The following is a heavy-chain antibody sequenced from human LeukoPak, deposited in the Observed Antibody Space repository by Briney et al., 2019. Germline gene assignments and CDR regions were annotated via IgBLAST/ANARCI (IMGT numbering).Heavy chain of an antibody. CDR1: GFTFSSYG. D-gene: IGHD2-15*01. CDR2: ISDTGNT. J-gene: IGHJ4*02. CDR3: AKAPVTTCRGAFCYPFDY. Sequence: PGGSLRFSCEASGFTFSSYGMSWVRQAPGKGLDWVSAISDTGNTYHADSVKGRFTISRDSSKNTLFLQMNRLRPEDAAVYYCAKAPVTTCRGAFCYPFDYWGLGTLVTVSS. V-gene: IGHV3-23*01.